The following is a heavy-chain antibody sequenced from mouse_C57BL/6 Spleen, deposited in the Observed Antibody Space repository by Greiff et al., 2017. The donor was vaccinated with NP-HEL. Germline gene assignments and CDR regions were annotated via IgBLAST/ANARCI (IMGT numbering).Heavy chain of an antibody. J-gene: IGHJ4*01. CDR2: IYPGSGST. CDR1: GYTFTSYW. CDR3: ARGGLDAMDY. D-gene: IGHD2-4*01. Sequence: QVQLQQSGAELVKPGASVKMSCKASGYTFTSYWITWVKQRPGQGLEWIGDIYPGSGSTNYNEKFKSKATLTVDTSSRTAYMPLSRLTSEDSAVYYCARGGLDAMDYWGQGTSVTVSS. V-gene: IGHV1-55*01.